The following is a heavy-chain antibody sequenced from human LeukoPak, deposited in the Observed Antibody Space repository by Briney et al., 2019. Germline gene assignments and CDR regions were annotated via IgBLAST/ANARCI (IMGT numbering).Heavy chain of an antibody. V-gene: IGHV1-8*03. J-gene: IGHJ4*02. CDR2: MNPNSANT. CDR3: ARAIRYQLLSDY. CDR1: GYTLSTYD. D-gene: IGHD2-2*01. Sequence: ASVKVSCKTSGYTLSTYDINWLRQAAGQGLEWMGWMNPNSANTGFAQKFQGRAAITRDTSTATAYLELSGLTSEDTAVYYCARAIRYQLLSDYWGQGTLVTVSS.